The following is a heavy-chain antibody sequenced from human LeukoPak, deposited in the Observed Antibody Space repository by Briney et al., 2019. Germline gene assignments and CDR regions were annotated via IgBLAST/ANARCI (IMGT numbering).Heavy chain of an antibody. D-gene: IGHD2-2*01. CDR1: GYTFTSYY. CDR2: INISGGST. Sequence: GASVKASCKASGYTFTSYYMPWVRQAPEQRLKWMGVINISGGSTSYAQKFQGRVTMTRDTSTSTVYMELSSLRSEDTVVYDGAREGSYCSSTSCEEGWFDPWGQGTLVTVSS. V-gene: IGHV1-46*01. J-gene: IGHJ5*02. CDR3: AREGSYCSSTSCEEGWFDP.